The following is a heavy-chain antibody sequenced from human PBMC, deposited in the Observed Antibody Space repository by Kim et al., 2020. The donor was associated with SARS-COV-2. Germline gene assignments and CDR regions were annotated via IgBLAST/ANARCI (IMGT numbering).Heavy chain of an antibody. J-gene: IGHJ3*02. V-gene: IGHV4-61*01. Sequence: SETLSLTCTVSGGSVSSGSYYWSWIRQPPGKGLEWIGYIYYSGSTNYNPSLKSRVTISVDTSKNQFSLKLSSVTAADTAVYYCARDRGGIVGAIDAFDI. CDR1: GGSVSSGSYY. CDR2: IYYSGST. D-gene: IGHD1-26*01. CDR3: ARDRGGIVGAIDAFDI.